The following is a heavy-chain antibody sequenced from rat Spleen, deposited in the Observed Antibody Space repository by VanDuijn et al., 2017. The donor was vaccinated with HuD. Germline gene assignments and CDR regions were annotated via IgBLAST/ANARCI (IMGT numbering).Heavy chain of an antibody. CDR3: ARAALDY. Sequence: QVQLKESGPGLVQPSQTLSLTCTVSGFSLTNFHVTWVRQPPGKGLEWVGVIWAGGSTAYNSLLKSRLSVSRDTSKSQVFFKMNSLQTEDTATYFCARAALDYWGQGVMVTVSS. V-gene: IGHV2-43*01. J-gene: IGHJ2*01. CDR1: GFSLTNFH. CDR2: IWAGGST.